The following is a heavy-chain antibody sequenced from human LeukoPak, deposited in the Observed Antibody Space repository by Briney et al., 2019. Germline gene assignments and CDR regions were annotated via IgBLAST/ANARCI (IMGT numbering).Heavy chain of an antibody. CDR3: ARDRSTDFWSGYYTNYFDY. CDR1: GFTFSRYW. CDR2: IKEDGSKK. D-gene: IGHD3-3*01. V-gene: IGHV3-7*01. Sequence: GGSLRLSCVVSGFTFSRYWMSWVRQAPGKGLEWVANIKEDGSKKDYVDSVKGRFTISRDNAKNSLYLQMSSLRAEDTAVYYCARDRSTDFWSGYYTNYFDYWGQGTLVTVSS. J-gene: IGHJ4*02.